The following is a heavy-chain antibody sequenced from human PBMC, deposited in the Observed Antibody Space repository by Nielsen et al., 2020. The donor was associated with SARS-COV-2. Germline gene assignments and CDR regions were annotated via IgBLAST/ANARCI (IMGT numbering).Heavy chain of an antibody. CDR2: IYPGDSDT. CDR1: GYSFTSYW. J-gene: IGHJ6*02. Sequence: GGSLRLSCKGSGYSFTSYWIGWVRQMPGKGLEWMGIIYPGDSDTRYSPSFQGQVTISADKSISTAYLQWSSLKASDTAMYYCARHTTVTRPDNYYYYGMDVWGQGTTVTVSS. V-gene: IGHV5-51*01. D-gene: IGHD4-17*01. CDR3: ARHTTVTRPDNYYYYGMDV.